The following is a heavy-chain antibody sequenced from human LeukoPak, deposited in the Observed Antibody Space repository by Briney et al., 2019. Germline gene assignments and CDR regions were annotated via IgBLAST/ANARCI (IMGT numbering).Heavy chain of an antibody. V-gene: IGHV4-34*01. CDR1: GGSFSDYH. CDR3: ARGRVIADY. Sequence: PSETLSLTCAVYGGSFSDYHWGWIRQPPGKGLEWIGEVNHSGTTNYNPSLKSRVTISVDTSKNQLSLRLNSLTAADTAVYYCARGRVIADYWGQGTLLTVSS. CDR2: VNHSGTT. J-gene: IGHJ4*02. D-gene: IGHD3-10*01.